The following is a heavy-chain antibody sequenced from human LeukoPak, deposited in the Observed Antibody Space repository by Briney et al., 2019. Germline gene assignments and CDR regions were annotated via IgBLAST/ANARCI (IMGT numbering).Heavy chain of an antibody. D-gene: IGHD3-3*01. Sequence: ASVKVSCKASGYTFTGYYMHWVRQAPGQGLEWMGWINPNSGGTNYAQKFQGRVTMTRDTSISTAYMELSRLRSDDTAVYYCARVESVLRLLEWLTEPDYWGQGTLVTVSS. CDR1: GYTFTGYY. CDR3: ARVESVLRLLEWLTEPDY. V-gene: IGHV1-2*02. J-gene: IGHJ4*02. CDR2: INPNSGGT.